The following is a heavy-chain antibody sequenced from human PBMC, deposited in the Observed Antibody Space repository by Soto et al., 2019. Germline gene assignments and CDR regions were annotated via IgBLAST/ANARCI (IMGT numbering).Heavy chain of an antibody. J-gene: IGHJ6*02. Sequence: EVQLVESGGGLVKPGGSLRLSCAASGFTFSSYSMNWVRQAPGKGLEWVSSISSSSSYIYYADSVKGRFTISRDNAKNSLYLQMNSLRAEDTAVYYCARVMIAATTTAFPGYYYYGMDVWGQGTTVTVSS. V-gene: IGHV3-21*01. CDR3: ARVMIAATTTAFPGYYYYGMDV. D-gene: IGHD2-15*01. CDR2: ISSSSSYI. CDR1: GFTFSSYS.